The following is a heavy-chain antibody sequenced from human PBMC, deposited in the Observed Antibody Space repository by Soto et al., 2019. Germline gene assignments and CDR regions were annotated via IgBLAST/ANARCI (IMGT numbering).Heavy chain of an antibody. CDR2: ISGSGFKK. CDR1: GFIFANFG. CDR3: AKNQGVELVPLATVDWFDP. D-gene: IGHD1-26*01. J-gene: IGHJ5*02. V-gene: IGHV3-23*01. Sequence: GGSLRLSCAASGFIFANFGMSWVRQAPGKGLEWISSISGSGFKKYYADSVKGRFTISRDNSKSTVYLELNNLSAEDTAVYHCAKNQGVELVPLATVDWFDPWGQGSVVTVSS.